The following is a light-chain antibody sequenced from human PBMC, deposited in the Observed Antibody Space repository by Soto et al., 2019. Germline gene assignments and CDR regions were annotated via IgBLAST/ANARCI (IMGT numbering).Light chain of an antibody. J-gene: IGLJ1*01. Sequence: QSALTQPASVSGSPGQSITLSCTGTSSDVGSYNLVSWYQQHPGKAPKLMIYEVSKRPSGVSNRFSGSKSGNTASLTISGLQAEDEADYYCCSYAGSSGYVFGTGTKVTVL. CDR3: CSYAGSSGYV. V-gene: IGLV2-23*02. CDR2: EVS. CDR1: SSDVGSYNL.